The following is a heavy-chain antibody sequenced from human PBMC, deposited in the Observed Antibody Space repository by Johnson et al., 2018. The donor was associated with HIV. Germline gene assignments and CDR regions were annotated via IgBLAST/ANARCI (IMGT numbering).Heavy chain of an antibody. CDR1: GFSVSNNY. V-gene: IGHV3-66*04. J-gene: IGHJ3*02. D-gene: IGHD3-22*01. CDR3: ARQLGYYYDSSGYYAEPDDAFDI. CDR2: IYSGGNT. Sequence: VQLVESGGGLVQSGGSLRLSCGASGFSVSNNYMNWVRQAPGKGLEWVSIIYSGGNTYYADSVRGRFTISRDNSKNTLYLQMSSLKVEDTAVYYCARQLGYYYDSSGYYAEPDDAFDIWGQGTMVTVSS.